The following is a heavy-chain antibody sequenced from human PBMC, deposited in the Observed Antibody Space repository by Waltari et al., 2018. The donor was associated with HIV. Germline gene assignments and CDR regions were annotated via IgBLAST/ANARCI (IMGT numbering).Heavy chain of an antibody. Sequence: EVQLVESGGGLVKPGGSLRLSCAASGFTFTNAWMSWVRQAPGKGLECVGRIKNIADGGTTECGAPVKGRFTISRDDSQNTVFLQMNSLKTEDTAVYFCVTGLLYKRYWGQGTLVTVSS. CDR2: IKNIADGGTT. V-gene: IGHV3-15*01. CDR3: VTGLLYKRY. D-gene: IGHD1-1*01. CDR1: GFTFTNAW. J-gene: IGHJ4*02.